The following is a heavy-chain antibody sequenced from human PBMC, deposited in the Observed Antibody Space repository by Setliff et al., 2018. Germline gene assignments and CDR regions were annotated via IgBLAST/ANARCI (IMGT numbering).Heavy chain of an antibody. V-gene: IGHV4-39*07. CDR1: GDSNRSSRYC. CDR3: AKFGPLDRTGDLAFDN. J-gene: IGHJ4*02. D-gene: IGHD2-21*01. CDR2: ISYSGGV. Sequence: KPSETLSLTCTGSGDSNRSSRYCWAWIRQPPGKGLVWIGTISYSGGVFYNPSLKSRVAISADTSRIQFSLKLSSVTAADTAVYYCAKFGPLDRTGDLAFDNWGQGTLVTVSS.